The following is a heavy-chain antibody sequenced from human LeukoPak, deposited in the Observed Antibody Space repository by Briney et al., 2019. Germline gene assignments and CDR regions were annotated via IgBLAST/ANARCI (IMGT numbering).Heavy chain of an antibody. J-gene: IGHJ4*02. CDR1: GFTVSSKY. CDR3: AKFTRSSGDCL. D-gene: IGHD2-21*01. Sequence: GGSLRLSCAASGFTVSSKYMSWVRQAPGKGLEYVSDISSDGGSTYYANSVKGRFTISRDNSKNTLYLQMGSLRAEDMAVYYCAKFTRSSGDCLWGQGILVTVSS. V-gene: IGHV3-64*01. CDR2: ISSDGGST.